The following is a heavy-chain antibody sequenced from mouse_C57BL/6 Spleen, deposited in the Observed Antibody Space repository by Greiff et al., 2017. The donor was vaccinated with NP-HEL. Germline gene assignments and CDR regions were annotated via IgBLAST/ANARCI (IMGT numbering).Heavy chain of an antibody. D-gene: IGHD3-2*02. J-gene: IGHJ3*01. Sequence: EVKVEESGGGLVQPGGSLKLSCAASGFTFSDYGMAWVRQAPRKGPEWVAFISNLAYSIYYADTVTGRFTISRENAKNTLYLEMSSLRSEDTAMYYCARLETAQATLAYWGQGTLVTVSA. CDR3: ARLETAQATLAY. CDR1: GFTFSDYG. V-gene: IGHV5-15*04. CDR2: ISNLAYSI.